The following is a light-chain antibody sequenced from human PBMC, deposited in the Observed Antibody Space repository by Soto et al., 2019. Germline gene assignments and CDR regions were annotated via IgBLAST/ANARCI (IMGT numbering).Light chain of an antibody. CDR1: QSLSRN. Sequence: EILMTQSPATLSVSPGERATLSCRASQSLSRNLAGYQQKPGQAPSLLIYGGATRASGIPARFSGSGSGTEFTLTISSLQSEDFALYYCQHYNDWPPAFTFGPGTKVDL. V-gene: IGKV3D-15*01. CDR2: GGA. CDR3: QHYNDWPPAFT. J-gene: IGKJ3*01.